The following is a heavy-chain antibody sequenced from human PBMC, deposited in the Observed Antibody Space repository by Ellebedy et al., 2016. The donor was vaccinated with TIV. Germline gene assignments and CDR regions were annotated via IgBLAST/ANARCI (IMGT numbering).Heavy chain of an antibody. V-gene: IGHV1-69*13. Sequence: SVKVSCXASGGTFSRYATSWVRQAPGQGLEWMGGIIPIFGTTKYAQKFQGRVTITADESTSTAYMELSSLRSEDTAVYYCARRYFDWLWLDFWGQGTLVTVSS. CDR2: IIPIFGTT. CDR1: GGTFSRYA. J-gene: IGHJ4*02. CDR3: ARRYFDWLWLDF. D-gene: IGHD3-9*01.